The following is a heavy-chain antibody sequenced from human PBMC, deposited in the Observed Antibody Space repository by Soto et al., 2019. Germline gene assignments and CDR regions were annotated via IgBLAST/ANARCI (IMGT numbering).Heavy chain of an antibody. V-gene: IGHV3-21*01. CDR3: AREYDFWSGLYYFDY. Sequence: EVQLVESGGGLVKPGGSLRLSCAASGFTFSTYTMNWVRQAPGKGLEWVSSISSSSYIYYADSVKGRFTISRDNAKNLLYLQMNSLRDEDTAVYYCAREYDFWSGLYYFDYWGQGTLVTVSS. CDR1: GFTFSTYT. D-gene: IGHD3-3*01. CDR2: ISSSSYI. J-gene: IGHJ4*02.